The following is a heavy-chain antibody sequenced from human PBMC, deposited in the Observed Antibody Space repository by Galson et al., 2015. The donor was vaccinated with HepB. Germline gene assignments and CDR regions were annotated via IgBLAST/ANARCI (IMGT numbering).Heavy chain of an antibody. CDR2: IIPIFGTA. CDR3: ARERYNWNDATSGAFDI. V-gene: IGHV1-69*13. D-gene: IGHD1-1*01. Sequence: SVKVSCKASGGTFSSYAISWVRQAPGQGLEWMGGIIPIFGTANYAQKFQGRATITADESTSTAYMELSSLRSEDTAVYYCARERYNWNDATSGAFDIWGQGTMVTVSS. J-gene: IGHJ3*02. CDR1: GGTFSSYA.